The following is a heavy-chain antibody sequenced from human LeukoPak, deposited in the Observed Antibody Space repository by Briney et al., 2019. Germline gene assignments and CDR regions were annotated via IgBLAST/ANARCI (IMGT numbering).Heavy chain of an antibody. CDR2: INHSGST. D-gene: IGHD3-3*01. CDR1: GGSFSGYY. J-gene: IGHJ4*02. V-gene: IGHV4-34*01. CDR3: ARQGFWSGYYWSY. Sequence: SETLSLTCAVYGGSFSGYYWSWIRQPPGKGLEWIGEINHSGSTNYNPSLKSRVTISVDTSKNQFSLKLSSVTAADTAVYYCARQGFWSGYYWSYWGQGTLVTVSS.